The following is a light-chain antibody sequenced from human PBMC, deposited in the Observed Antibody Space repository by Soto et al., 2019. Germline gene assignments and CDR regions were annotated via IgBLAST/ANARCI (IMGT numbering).Light chain of an antibody. CDR2: KSS. CDR3: QQYNSYAFT. Sequence: DIQMTQSPSTLSASVGDRVTITCRASQSISSWLAWYQQKPGKAPKLLIYKSSSLESGVPSRFSGSGSGTEFTLTISSLQPDDFATYYCQQYNSYAFTFGPGTNVDIQ. J-gene: IGKJ3*01. CDR1: QSISSW. V-gene: IGKV1-5*03.